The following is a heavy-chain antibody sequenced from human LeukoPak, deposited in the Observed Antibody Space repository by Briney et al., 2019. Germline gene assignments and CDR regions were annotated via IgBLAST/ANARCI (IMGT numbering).Heavy chain of an antibody. CDR1: GGSISSYY. CDR2: IYYSGST. Sequence: PSETLSLTCTVSGGSISSYYWSWIRQPPGKGLEWIGYIYYSGSTNYNPSLKSRVTISVDTSKNQFSLKLSSVTAADTAVYYCGVVTLYYYYMDVWGKGTTVTVSS. V-gene: IGHV4-59*08. CDR3: GVVTLYYYYMDV. J-gene: IGHJ6*03. D-gene: IGHD3-3*01.